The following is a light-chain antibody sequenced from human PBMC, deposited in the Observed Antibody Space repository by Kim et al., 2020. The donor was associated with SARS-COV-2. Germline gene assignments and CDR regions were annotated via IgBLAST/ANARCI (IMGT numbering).Light chain of an antibody. CDR3: SSHGGRA. CDR2: DVS. J-gene: IGLJ2*01. Sequence: QSALTQPPSASGSPGQSVTISCTGTSSDVGGYNYISWYQQHPGKAPKLIIYDVSKRPSGVPDRFSGSKSGNTASLTASGLQAEDEAEYYCSSHGGRAFGGGTQLTVL. V-gene: IGLV2-8*01. CDR1: SSDVGGYNY.